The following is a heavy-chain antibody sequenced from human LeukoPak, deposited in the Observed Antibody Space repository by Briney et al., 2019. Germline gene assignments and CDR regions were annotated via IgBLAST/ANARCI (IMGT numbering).Heavy chain of an antibody. CDR3: ATEKGDSPDY. V-gene: IGHV3-23*01. CDR1: GFTFSSYA. Sequence: GGSLRLSCAASGFTFSSYAMSWVRQAPGKGLEWVSGLSGSGSNTFYTDSLKGRFTISRDDPKNTLYLQMNSLRAEDTAVYYCATEKGDSPDYWGQGTLVTVSS. J-gene: IGHJ4*02. CDR2: LSGSGSNT. D-gene: IGHD3-16*01.